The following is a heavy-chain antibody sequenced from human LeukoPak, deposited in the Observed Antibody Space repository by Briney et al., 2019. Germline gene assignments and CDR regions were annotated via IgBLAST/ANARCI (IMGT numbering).Heavy chain of an antibody. V-gene: IGHV1-18*01. CDR3: ARVVYRVRFLEWLDSTGPCAFDI. D-gene: IGHD3-3*01. J-gene: IGHJ3*02. CDR1: GYTFTSFG. CDR2: IGAHNGIT. Sequence: ASVKVSCKASGYTFTSFGISWVRQAPGQGLEWMGWIGAHNGITNYAQKFLDRVTMTTDTSTSTAYMELRSLRSDDTVVYYCARVVYRVRFLEWLDSTGPCAFDIWGQGTMVTVSS.